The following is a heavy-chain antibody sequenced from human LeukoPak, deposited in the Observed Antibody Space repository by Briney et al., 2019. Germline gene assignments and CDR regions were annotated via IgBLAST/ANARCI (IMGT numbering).Heavy chain of an antibody. CDR3: ARAITMVRGDPSPHAFDI. J-gene: IGHJ3*02. Sequence: GGSLRLSCAASGFTVSSNYMSWVRQAPGKGLEWVSVIYSGGSTYYADSVKGRFTISRDNSKNTLYLQMNSPRAEDTAVYYCARAITMVRGDPSPHAFDIWGQGTMVTVSS. V-gene: IGHV3-53*01. CDR2: IYSGGST. CDR1: GFTVSSNY. D-gene: IGHD3-10*01.